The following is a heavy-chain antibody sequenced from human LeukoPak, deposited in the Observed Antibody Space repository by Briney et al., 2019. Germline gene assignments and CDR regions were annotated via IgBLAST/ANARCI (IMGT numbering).Heavy chain of an antibody. J-gene: IGHJ3*02. CDR3: AKDISVTEGAFDI. D-gene: IGHD6-19*01. CDR1: GYRFTNYW. CDR2: ISPDDSDT. Sequence: GESLKISCKGSGYRFTNYWIGWVRQMPGKGLEWMGIISPDDSDTRYSPSFQGQVTISADRSTNTAYLQWTSLKASDSGIYYCAKDISVTEGAFDIWGQGTMVTVSS. V-gene: IGHV5-51*01.